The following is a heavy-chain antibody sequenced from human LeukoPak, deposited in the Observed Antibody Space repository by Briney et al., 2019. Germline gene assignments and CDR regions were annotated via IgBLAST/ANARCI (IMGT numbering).Heavy chain of an antibody. CDR2: IKQDGSEK. CDR3: ARDIAAAGPVFDY. V-gene: IGHV3-7*03. CDR1: GFTFSSYW. D-gene: IGHD6-13*01. Sequence: PGGSLRLSCAASGFTFSSYWMSWVRQAPGKGLEWVANIKQDGSEKYYVDSVKGRFTISRDNAKNSLYLQMNSLRAEDTGVYYCARDIAAAGPVFDYWGQGTLVTVSS. J-gene: IGHJ4*02.